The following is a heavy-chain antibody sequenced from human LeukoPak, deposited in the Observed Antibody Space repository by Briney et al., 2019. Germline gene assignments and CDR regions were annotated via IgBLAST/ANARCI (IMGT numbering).Heavy chain of an antibody. CDR2: IYYTGST. CDR3: ARSNYYDDFDY. Sequence: SETLSLTCTVSGGSIRSYYWSWIRQPPGKGLEWIGYIYYTGSTKYDSSLKSRVTISVDTSKNQFSLKLSSVTAADTAVYYCARSNYYDDFDYWGQGTLVTVSS. D-gene: IGHD3-22*01. CDR1: GGSIRSYY. V-gene: IGHV4-59*01. J-gene: IGHJ4*02.